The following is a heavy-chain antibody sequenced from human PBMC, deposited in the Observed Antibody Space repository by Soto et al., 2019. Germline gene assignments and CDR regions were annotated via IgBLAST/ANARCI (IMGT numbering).Heavy chain of an antibody. CDR3: ARAAAYYYYGMDV. CDR2: IWYDGSNK. J-gene: IGHJ6*02. Sequence: GPLLLACSAPGFTFSSYGMHWVRKAPGKGLEWVAVIWYDGSNKYYADSVKGRFTISRDNSKNTLYLQMNSLRAEDTAVYYCARAAAYYYYGMDVWGQGTKVTVYS. V-gene: IGHV3-33*01. D-gene: IGHD6-13*01. CDR1: GFTFSSYG.